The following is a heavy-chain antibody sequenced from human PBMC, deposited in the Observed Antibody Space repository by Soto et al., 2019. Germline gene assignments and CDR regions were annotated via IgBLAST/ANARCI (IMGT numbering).Heavy chain of an antibody. V-gene: IGHV3-30*18. Sequence: QVQLVESGGGVVQPGRSLRLSCAASGFTFSSYGMHWVRQAPGKGLEWVAVISYDGSNKYYADSVKGRFTISRDNSKNTLYLQMNSLRAEDTAVYYGAKAGLLNGMDVWGQGTTVTVSS. CDR3: AKAGLLNGMDV. CDR1: GFTFSSYG. CDR2: ISYDGSNK. J-gene: IGHJ6*02.